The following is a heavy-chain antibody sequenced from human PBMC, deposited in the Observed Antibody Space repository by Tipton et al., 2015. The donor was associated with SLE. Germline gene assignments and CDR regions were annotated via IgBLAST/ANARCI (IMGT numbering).Heavy chain of an antibody. CDR3: ARSSSYYDFWSGSAVDYYYYMDV. Sequence: PGLVKPSETLSLICNVSGHSIGSGYYWGWIRQFPGKGLEWIGSFYHSGSTYYNPSLKSRVTISVDTSKNQFSLKLTSVTAADTAVYYCARSSSYYDFWSGSAVDYYYYMDVWGKGTTVTVSS. D-gene: IGHD3-3*01. V-gene: IGHV4-38-2*02. J-gene: IGHJ6*03. CDR1: GHSIGSGYY. CDR2: FYHSGST.